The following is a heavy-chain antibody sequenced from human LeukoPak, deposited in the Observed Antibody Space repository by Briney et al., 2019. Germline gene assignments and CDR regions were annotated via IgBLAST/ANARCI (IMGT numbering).Heavy chain of an antibody. CDR2: INPDSGGT. CDR3: ARVRDFSRSPFDWFDP. D-gene: IGHD6-6*01. J-gene: IGHJ5*02. V-gene: IGHV1-2*02. CDR1: GYTFNGYY. Sequence: GASVKVSCKASGYTFNGYYMHWVRQAPGQGLEWLGWINPDSGGTGSPQKFQGRVTMTRDASISTAYMELNNLTSDDTAVYYCARVRDFSRSPFDWFDPWGQGTLVTVSS.